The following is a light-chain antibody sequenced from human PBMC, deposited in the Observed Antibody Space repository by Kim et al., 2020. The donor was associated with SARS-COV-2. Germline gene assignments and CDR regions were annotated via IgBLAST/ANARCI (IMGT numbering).Light chain of an antibody. CDR1: KLGDKY. J-gene: IGLJ2*01. V-gene: IGLV3-1*01. CDR3: QAWDSSTASVV. CDR2: QDS. Sequence: SYELTQPPSVSVSPGQTASITCSGDKLGDKYACWYQQKPGQSPVLVIYQDSKRPSGFPERFSGSNSGNTATLTISGTQAMDEADYYCQAWDSSTASVVFG.